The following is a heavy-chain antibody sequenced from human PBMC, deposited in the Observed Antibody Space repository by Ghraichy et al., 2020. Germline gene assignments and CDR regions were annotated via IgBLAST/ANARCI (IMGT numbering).Heavy chain of an antibody. CDR1: GFTFSRLQ. Sequence: GGSLRLSWAASGFTFSRLQMRWVRQAPGKGLEWVSSIGGSGGETHYPDFVKGRATISRDNSRNTLYLQMNSLRVEDTAVYYCTKTLTVTEAADWFDPSDQGNLVAVSS. CDR3: TKTLTVTEAADWFDP. D-gene: IGHD2-15*01. J-gene: IGHJ5*02. CDR2: IGGSGGET. V-gene: IGHV3-23*01.